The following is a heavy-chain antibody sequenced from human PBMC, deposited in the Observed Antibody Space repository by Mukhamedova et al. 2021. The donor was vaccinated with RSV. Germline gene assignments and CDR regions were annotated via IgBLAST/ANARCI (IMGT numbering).Heavy chain of an antibody. V-gene: IGHV4-30-2*04. CDR2: QSGSA. CDR3: ARDSCSSTSCSSYYMDV. D-gene: IGHD2-2*01. Sequence: QSGSAYYNPSLKSRVTISVDTSKNQFSLKLSSVTAADTAVYYCARDSCSSTSCSSYYMDVWQRDHGHRLL. J-gene: IGHJ6*03.